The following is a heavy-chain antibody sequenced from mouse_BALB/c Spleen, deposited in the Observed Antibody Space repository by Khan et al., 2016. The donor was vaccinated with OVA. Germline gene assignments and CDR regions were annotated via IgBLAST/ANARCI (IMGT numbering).Heavy chain of an antibody. J-gene: IGHJ2*01. CDR3: TRGYGNYVRYYVDY. CDR1: GYSFTGYN. D-gene: IGHD2-10*02. Sequence: VQLKQSGPELEKPGASVKISCKASGYSFTGYNMNWVKQSTGKSLEWIGNIDPYYGGATYNQKFKGKATLTVDKSSSTAYMQLKSLTSEDSAVYYCTRGYGNYVRYYVDYWGQGTTLTVSS. V-gene: IGHV1-42*01. CDR2: IDPYYGGA.